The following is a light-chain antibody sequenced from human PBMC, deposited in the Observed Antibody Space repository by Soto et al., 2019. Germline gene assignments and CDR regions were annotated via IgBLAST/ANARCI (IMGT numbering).Light chain of an antibody. V-gene: IGKV3-11*01. CDR1: QNITKF. J-gene: IGKJ4*01. CDR2: DAF. Sequence: EIVLTQFPATLSLSPGESATLSCRASQNITKFLGWYQHRPGQSPRLLICDAFNRATGVPARFSGSGSGTDFTLTISSLQPEDVGVYFCQQRKSWPPLTFGGGTKVDIK. CDR3: QQRKSWPPLT.